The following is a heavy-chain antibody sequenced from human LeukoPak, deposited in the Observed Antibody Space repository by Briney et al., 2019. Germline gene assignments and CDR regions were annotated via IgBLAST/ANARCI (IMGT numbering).Heavy chain of an antibody. V-gene: IGHV4-30-2*01. D-gene: IGHD4-11*01. CDR2: IYHSGST. J-gene: IGHJ4*02. CDR3: ARATYSNYLDY. CDR1: GGSISSGGYY. Sequence: SETLSLTCTVSGGSISSGGYYWSWIRQPPGKGLEWIGYIYHSGSTYYNPSLKSRVTISVDRSKNQFSLKLSSVTAADTAVYYCARATYSNYLDYWGQGTLVTVSS.